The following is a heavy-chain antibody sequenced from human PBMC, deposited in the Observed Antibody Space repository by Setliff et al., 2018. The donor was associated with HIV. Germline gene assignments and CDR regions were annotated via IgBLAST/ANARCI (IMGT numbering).Heavy chain of an antibody. CDR2: IYPGDSDN. J-gene: IGHJ6*03. V-gene: IGHV5-51*01. CDR1: GYRFTDYW. CDR3: FWSGYSQDYYYYMDV. Sequence: GESLKISCRGSGYRFTDYWIGWVRQMPGKGLEWMGVIYPGDSDNIYSPSFRGQGTITVDKSINTDFLQWSRLKPADTAMYYNFWSGYSQDYYYYMDVWGKGTTVTVSS. D-gene: IGHD3-3*01.